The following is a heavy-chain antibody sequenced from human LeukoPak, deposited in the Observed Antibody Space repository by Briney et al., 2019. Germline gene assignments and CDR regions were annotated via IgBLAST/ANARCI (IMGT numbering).Heavy chain of an antibody. CDR1: GFTFDDYG. CDR2: ISSSSSYI. D-gene: IGHD6-13*01. CDR3: ARGPRSSSWPTEY. Sequence: GSLRLSCAASGFTFDDYGMSWVRQAPGKGLEWVSSISSSSSYIYYADSVKGRFTISRDNAKNSLYLQMNSLRAEDTAVYYCARGPRSSSWPTEYWGQGTLVTVSS. V-gene: IGHV3-21*01. J-gene: IGHJ4*02.